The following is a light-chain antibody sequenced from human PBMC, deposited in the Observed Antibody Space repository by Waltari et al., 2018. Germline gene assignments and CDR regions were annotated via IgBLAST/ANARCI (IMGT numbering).Light chain of an antibody. J-gene: IGLJ2*01. V-gene: IGLV1-47*01. CDR1: SSNTASNH. CDR3: AAWDNSLSGVL. Sequence: QSVLTQSPSASGTPWQRVTISCSGSSSNTASNHVFWYQQIPGTAPKLLTFRDNMRPSGVPDRFSASKSGTSASLAISGLRSEDEADYYCAAWDNSLSGVLFGGGTKLTVL. CDR2: RDN.